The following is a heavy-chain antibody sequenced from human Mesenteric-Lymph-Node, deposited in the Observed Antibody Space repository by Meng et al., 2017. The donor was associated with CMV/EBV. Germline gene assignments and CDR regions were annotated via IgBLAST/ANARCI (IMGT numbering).Heavy chain of an antibody. Sequence: GESLKISCAASGFTFSTYWMTWVRQAPGKGLEWVANMNQDGSEKHYVDSVKGRFTISRDNAKNSLYLQMNSLRAEDTAVYYCARDRQLFVWGQGTTVTVSS. V-gene: IGHV3-7*01. J-gene: IGHJ6*02. CDR1: GFTFSTYW. D-gene: IGHD6-13*01. CDR3: ARDRQLFV. CDR2: MNQDGSEK.